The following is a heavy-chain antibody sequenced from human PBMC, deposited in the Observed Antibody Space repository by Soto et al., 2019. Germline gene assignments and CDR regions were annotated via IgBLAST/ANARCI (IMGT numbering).Heavy chain of an antibody. Sequence: QVQLQESGPGLVKPSQTLSLTCTVSGGSISSGDYYWSWIRQPPGKGLEWIGYIYYSGSTYYNPSLKRRVTISVDTSKNQFSLKLSSVTAADTAVYYCARGQLYYYDSSGYYYNYWGQGTLVTVSS. CDR2: IYYSGST. J-gene: IGHJ4*02. CDR3: ARGQLYYYDSSGYYYNY. CDR1: GGSISSGDYY. V-gene: IGHV4-30-4*01. D-gene: IGHD3-22*01.